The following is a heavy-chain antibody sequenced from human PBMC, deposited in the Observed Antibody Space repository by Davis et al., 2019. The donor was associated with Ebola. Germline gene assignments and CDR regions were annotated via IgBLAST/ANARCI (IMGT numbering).Heavy chain of an antibody. Sequence: SETLSLTCTVSGGSINSGGKYWNWIRQHPGKGLEWIGYIHYSGRTYYNPSLKSRVAISVDTSKNQFSLKLSSVTAADTAVYYCARSLYYYDSSGYRYWGQGTLVTVSS. V-gene: IGHV4-31*03. CDR3: ARSLYYYDSSGYRY. J-gene: IGHJ4*02. CDR2: IHYSGRT. D-gene: IGHD3-22*01. CDR1: GGSINSGGKY.